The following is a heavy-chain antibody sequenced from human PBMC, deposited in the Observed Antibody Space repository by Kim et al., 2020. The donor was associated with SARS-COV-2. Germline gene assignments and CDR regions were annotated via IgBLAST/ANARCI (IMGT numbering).Heavy chain of an antibody. CDR2: ITGSGDDT. Sequence: GGSLRLSCAASGFTFSYYTMTWVRQAPGKGLEWLSSITGSGDDTKYADSVEGRFTISRDNSKNTLYLQMDSLRAEDTAVYSCAKSDCGGLGCKLFHFWGQGTLLTVSS. J-gene: IGHJ4*02. CDR1: GFTFSYYT. CDR3: AKSDCGGLGCKLFHF. D-gene: IGHD2-21*01. V-gene: IGHV3-23*01.